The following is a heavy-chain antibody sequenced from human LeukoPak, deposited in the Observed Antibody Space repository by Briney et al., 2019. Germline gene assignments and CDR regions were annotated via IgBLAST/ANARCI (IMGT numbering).Heavy chain of an antibody. D-gene: IGHD5-18*01. CDR2: TNHSGST. J-gene: IGHJ4*02. Sequence: PSETLSLTCAVYGGSFSGYYWSWIRQPPGKGLEWIGETNHSGSTNYNPSLKSRVTISVDTSKNQFSLKLSSVTAADTAVYYCARFLDSYGFISYFDYWGQGTLVTVSS. CDR1: GGSFSGYY. V-gene: IGHV4-34*01. CDR3: ARFLDSYGFISYFDY.